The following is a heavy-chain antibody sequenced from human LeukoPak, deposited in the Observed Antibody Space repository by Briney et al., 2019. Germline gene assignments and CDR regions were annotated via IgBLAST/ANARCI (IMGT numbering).Heavy chain of an antibody. D-gene: IGHD3-9*01. J-gene: IGHJ4*02. Sequence: GSLRLSCAASGFTFSSYAMSWVRQAPGKGLEWASAISSSGGSTYYADSVKGRFTISRDNSKNTLYLQMNSLRAEDTAVYYCAKETPYYDILTGYLNWGQGTLVTVSS. CDR2: ISSSGGST. CDR3: AKETPYYDILTGYLN. CDR1: GFTFSSYA. V-gene: IGHV3-23*01.